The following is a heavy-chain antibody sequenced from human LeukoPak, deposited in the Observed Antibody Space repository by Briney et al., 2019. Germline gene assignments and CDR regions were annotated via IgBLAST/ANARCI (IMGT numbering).Heavy chain of an antibody. CDR1: GGSFSGYY. J-gene: IGHJ4*02. D-gene: IGHD1-26*01. CDR2: INHSGST. Sequence: SETLSLTCAVYGGSFSGYYWSWIRQPPGKGLEWIGEINHSGSTNYNPSLKSRVTISVDKSKNQFSLKLSSVIAADTAVYYCARVAAGKYFDYWGQGTLVTVSS. CDR3: ARVAAGKYFDY. V-gene: IGHV4-34*01.